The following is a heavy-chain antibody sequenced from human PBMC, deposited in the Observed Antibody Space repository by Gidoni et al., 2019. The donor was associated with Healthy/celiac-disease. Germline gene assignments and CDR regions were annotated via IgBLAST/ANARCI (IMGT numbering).Heavy chain of an antibody. V-gene: IGHV3-43*01. CDR1: GFTFDDYT. CDR3: AKWSRRDYFDY. J-gene: IGHJ4*02. Sequence: EVQLVESGGVVVQPGGSLSLSCAASGFTFDDYTMHWVRQAPGKGLEWVSLISWDGGSTYYADSVKGRFTISRDNSKNSLYLQMNSLRTEDTALYYCAKWSRRDYFDYWGQGTLVTVSS. CDR2: ISWDGGST.